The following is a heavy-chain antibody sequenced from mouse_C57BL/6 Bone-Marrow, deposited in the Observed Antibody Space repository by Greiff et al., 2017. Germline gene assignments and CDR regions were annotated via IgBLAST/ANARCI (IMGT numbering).Heavy chain of an antibody. CDR2: IYPGDGDT. Sequence: QVQLKESGAELVKPGASVKISCKASGYAFSSYWMNWVKQRPGKSLEWIGQIYPGDGDTTYNGKFKGKATLTADKSSSTAYLQLLSLTSDDSAVYFSSSGAYWGQGTLVTVSA. CDR3: SSGAY. J-gene: IGHJ3*01. CDR1: GYAFSSYW. V-gene: IGHV1-80*01.